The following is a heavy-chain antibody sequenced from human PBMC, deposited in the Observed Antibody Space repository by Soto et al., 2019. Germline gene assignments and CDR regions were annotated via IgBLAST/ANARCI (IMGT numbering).Heavy chain of an antibody. D-gene: IGHD6-13*01. CDR1: GYTFTGYY. V-gene: IGHV1-2*04. Sequence: ASVKVSCKASGYTFTGYYMHWVRQAPGQGLEWMGWINPNSGGTNYAQKFQGWVTMTRDTSISTAYMELSRLRSDDTAVYYCARGSSSWYTKAQYLSYYGMDVWGQGTTVTVSS. CDR3: ARGSSSWYTKAQYLSYYGMDV. CDR2: INPNSGGT. J-gene: IGHJ6*02.